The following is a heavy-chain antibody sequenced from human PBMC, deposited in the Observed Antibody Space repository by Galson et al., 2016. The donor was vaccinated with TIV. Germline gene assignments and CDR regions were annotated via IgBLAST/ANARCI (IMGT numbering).Heavy chain of an antibody. J-gene: IGHJ4*02. V-gene: IGHV1-69*04. CDR3: VRSGTYYYESSGDN. CDR1: GGIFIGYG. D-gene: IGHD3-22*01. Sequence: SCKASGGIFIGYGISWVRQAPGQGLEWMGRIIPLFGIVSYAQRFQGRVAIIADKSTGTTYMELSSLRSEDTAVYYCVRSGTYYYESSGDNWGQGTLVTVSS. CDR2: IIPLFGIV.